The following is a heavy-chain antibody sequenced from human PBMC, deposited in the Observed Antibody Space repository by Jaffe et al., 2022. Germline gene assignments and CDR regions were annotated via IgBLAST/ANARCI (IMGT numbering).Heavy chain of an antibody. J-gene: IGHJ4*02. Sequence: QVQLVQSGAEVKRPGASVKISCKASGYTFTTYHIHWVRQAPGQSLEWMGIFSPSDGATSFAQNFRGRVAMTRDTSTSTVYMELSSLTSEDTAVYLCAREGPITYTLDFWGQGTLVSVSS. CDR3: AREGPITYTLDF. D-gene: IGHD1-20*01. CDR2: FSPSDGAT. V-gene: IGHV1-46*01. CDR1: GYTFTTYH.